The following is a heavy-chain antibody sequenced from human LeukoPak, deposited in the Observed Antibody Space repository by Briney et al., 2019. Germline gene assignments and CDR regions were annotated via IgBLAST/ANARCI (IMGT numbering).Heavy chain of an antibody. Sequence: PGGSLRLSCAASGFTFSSYSMNWVRQAPGKGLEWVSAISGSGGSTYYADSVKGRFTISRDNSKNTLYLQMNSLRAEDTAVYYCAKGHILTGYSSFDYWGQGTLVTVSS. V-gene: IGHV3-23*01. CDR1: GFTFSSYS. CDR2: ISGSGGST. CDR3: AKGHILTGYSSFDY. J-gene: IGHJ4*02. D-gene: IGHD3-9*01.